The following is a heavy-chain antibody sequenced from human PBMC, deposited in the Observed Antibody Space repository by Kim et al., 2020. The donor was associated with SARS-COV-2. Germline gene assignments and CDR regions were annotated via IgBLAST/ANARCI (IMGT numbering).Heavy chain of an antibody. CDR2: IKADGIYT. D-gene: IGHD3-16*02. J-gene: IGHJ6*02. CDR3: VKDHPSLKV. V-gene: IGHV3-43*02. Sequence: GGSLRLSCTASGFIFDDYAMHWVRQVPGKGLEWISLIKADGIYTYYADSVKGRFTISRDNSKNSLYLQMNTLRSDDSAFYYCVKDHPSLKVCCQGTTVT. CDR1: GFIFDDYA.